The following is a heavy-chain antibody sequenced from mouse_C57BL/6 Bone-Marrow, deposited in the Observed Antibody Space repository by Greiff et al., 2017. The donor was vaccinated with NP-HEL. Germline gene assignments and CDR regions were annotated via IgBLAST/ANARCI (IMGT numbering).Heavy chain of an antibody. CDR1: GYAFSSYW. CDR3: ARGAY. CDR2: IYPGDGAT. V-gene: IGHV1-80*01. J-gene: IGHJ3*01. Sequence: VHLVESGAELVKPGASVKISCKASGYAFSSYWMNWVKQRPGKGLEWIGQIYPGDGATNYNGKFKDKASLTADKSSSTAYMQLSSLTSEDSAVYFCARGAYWGQGTLVTVSA.